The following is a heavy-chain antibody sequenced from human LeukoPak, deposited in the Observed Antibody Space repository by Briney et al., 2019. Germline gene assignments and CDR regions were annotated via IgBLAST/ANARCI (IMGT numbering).Heavy chain of an antibody. CDR2: IRNDGSDK. Sequence: PGGSLRLSCAASGFTFSSYSMNWVRQAPGKGLEWVAFIRNDGSDKYYAVSVKGRFTISRDNSKNTLYLQMNSLRAEDTALYYCAKDRAFGQFLWGNDYWGQGTLVAVSS. CDR1: GFTFSSYS. V-gene: IGHV3-30*02. D-gene: IGHD3-10*01. J-gene: IGHJ4*02. CDR3: AKDRAFGQFLWGNDY.